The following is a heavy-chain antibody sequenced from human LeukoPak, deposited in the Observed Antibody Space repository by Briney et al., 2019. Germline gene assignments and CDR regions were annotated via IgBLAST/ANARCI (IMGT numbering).Heavy chain of an antibody. CDR2: INPNSGGT. Sequence: ASVKVSCKASGYTFTGYYMHWVRQAPGQGLEWMGWINPNSGGTNYAQKFQGRVTMTRDTSISTAYMELSRLRSDDTAVYYCARVGTYYYDSSGYNSDWYLDLWGRGTLVTVSS. V-gene: IGHV1-2*02. CDR3: ARVGTYYYDSSGYNSDWYLDL. J-gene: IGHJ2*01. CDR1: GYTFTGYY. D-gene: IGHD3-22*01.